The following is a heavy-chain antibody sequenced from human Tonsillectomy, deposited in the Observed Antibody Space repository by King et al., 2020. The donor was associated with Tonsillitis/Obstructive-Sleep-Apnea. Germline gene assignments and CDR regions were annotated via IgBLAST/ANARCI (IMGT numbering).Heavy chain of an antibody. CDR3: AKGPGYDFWSSYLHYFDY. J-gene: IGHJ4*02. CDR1: GFTFSNYA. D-gene: IGHD3-3*01. V-gene: IGHV3-23*04. CDR2: ISCSETT. Sequence: VQLVESGGGLVQPGGSLRLSCAASGFTFSNYAMSWVRQAPGKGLEWVSLISCSETTKYADSVKGRFTISRDNSKNTLYLQMNSLRAEDTATYYCAKGPGYDFWSSYLHYFDYWGQGTLVTVSS.